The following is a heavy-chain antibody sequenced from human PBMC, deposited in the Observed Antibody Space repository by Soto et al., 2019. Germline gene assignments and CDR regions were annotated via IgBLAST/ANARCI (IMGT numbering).Heavy chain of an antibody. CDR3: ARVWTTVTNWFDP. J-gene: IGHJ5*02. CDR1: GGSISSSNW. Sequence: SETQSLTCAVSGGSISSSNWWSWVRQPPGKGLEWIGEIYHSGSTNYNPSLKSRVTISVDKSKNQFSLKLSSVTAADTAVYYCARVWTTVTNWFDPWGQGTLVTVSS. D-gene: IGHD4-17*01. V-gene: IGHV4-4*02. CDR2: IYHSGST.